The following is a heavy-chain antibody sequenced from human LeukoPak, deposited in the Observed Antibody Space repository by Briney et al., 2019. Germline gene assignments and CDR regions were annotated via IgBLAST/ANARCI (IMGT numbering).Heavy chain of an antibody. CDR3: AQGRLGYSYGAFDH. D-gene: IGHD5-18*01. CDR1: GFTFSGYE. Sequence: PGGSLRLSCAASGFTFSGYEMNWFRQAPGKGLEWVSYISSSGSTTYYADSVKGRFTSSRDNSKNALYLQMHSLRVEDTAVYYCAQGRLGYSYGAFDHWGQGTLVTVSS. V-gene: IGHV3-48*03. J-gene: IGHJ4*02. CDR2: ISSSGSTT.